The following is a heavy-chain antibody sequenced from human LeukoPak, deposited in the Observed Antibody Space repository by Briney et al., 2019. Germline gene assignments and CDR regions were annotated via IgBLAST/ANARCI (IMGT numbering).Heavy chain of an antibody. CDR2: IYYSGST. CDR1: GGSMSSSSYY. D-gene: IGHD3-10*01. Sequence: SETLSLTCTVSGGSMSSSSYYWGWIRQPPGKGLEWIGSIYYSGSTYYNPSLKSRVTISVDTSKNQFSLKLSSVTAADTAVYYCARVPGAIDYWGQGTLVTVSS. J-gene: IGHJ4*02. CDR3: ARVPGAIDY. V-gene: IGHV4-39*07.